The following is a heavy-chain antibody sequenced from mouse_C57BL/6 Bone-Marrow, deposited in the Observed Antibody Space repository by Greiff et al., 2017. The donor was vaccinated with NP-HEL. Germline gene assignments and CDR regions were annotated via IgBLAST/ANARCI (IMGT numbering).Heavy chain of an antibody. CDR1: GYTFTDYY. CDR2: IYPGSGNT. J-gene: IGHJ2*01. V-gene: IGHV1-76*01. Sequence: VQLKESGAELVRPGASVKLSCKASGYTFTDYYINWVKQRPGQGLEWIARIYPGSGNTYYNEKFKGKATLTAEKSSSTAYMQLSSLTSEDSAVYFCARRGWGFDYWGQGTTLTVSS. CDR3: ARRGWGFDY. D-gene: IGHD3-2*02.